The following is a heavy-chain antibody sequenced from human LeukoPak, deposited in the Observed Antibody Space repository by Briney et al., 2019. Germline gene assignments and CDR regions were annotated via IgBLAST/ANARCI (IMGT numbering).Heavy chain of an antibody. CDR3: AKDPSVLGAFDI. Sequence: GGSLRLSCAASGFTFSSYAMSWVRQAPGKGLEWVSTISGSGGGTYYADSVKGRFTISRDNSKNTLYLQMNSLRAEDTAVYYCAKDPSVLGAFDIWGQGTMVTVSS. CDR1: GFTFSSYA. J-gene: IGHJ3*02. V-gene: IGHV3-23*01. CDR2: ISGSGGGT.